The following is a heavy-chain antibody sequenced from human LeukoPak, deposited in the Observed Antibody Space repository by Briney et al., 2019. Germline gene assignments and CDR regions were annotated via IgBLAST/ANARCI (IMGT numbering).Heavy chain of an antibody. J-gene: IGHJ4*02. Sequence: GGSLRLSCAASGFSFSTPWMHCVRQAPGKGLEWVALIYSDSSRTTYADSVKGRFTISRDNAKNTVYLQMSSLRVEDTAVYFCTKDAGYASDYWGQGILVPVSS. CDR3: TKDAGYASDY. V-gene: IGHV3-74*01. CDR2: IYSDSSRT. CDR1: GFSFSTPW. D-gene: IGHD2-15*01.